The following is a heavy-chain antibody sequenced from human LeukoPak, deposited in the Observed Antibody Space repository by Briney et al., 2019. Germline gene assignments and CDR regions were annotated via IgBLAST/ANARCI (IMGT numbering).Heavy chain of an antibody. V-gene: IGHV3-30-3*01. J-gene: IGHJ4*02. CDR1: GFTFSSYA. CDR2: ISYDGSNK. Sequence: GGSLRLSCAASGFTFSSYAMHWVRQAPGKGLEWVAVISYDGSNKYYADSVKGRFTISRDNSKNTLYLQMNSLRAEDTAVYYCARDREYYYYDSSGYRPFDYWGQGTLVTVSS. CDR3: ARDREYYYYDSSGYRPFDY. D-gene: IGHD3-22*01.